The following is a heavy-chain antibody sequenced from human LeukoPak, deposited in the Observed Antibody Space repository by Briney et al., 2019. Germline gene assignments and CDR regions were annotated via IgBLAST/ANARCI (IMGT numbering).Heavy chain of an antibody. CDR3: ARIDSCSWRQFDY. Sequence: SETLSLTCTVSGGSISSYYWSWIRQPPGKGLVWIGYIYYSGSTNYNPSLKSRVTISVDTSKNQFSLKLSSVTAADTAVYYCARIDSCSWRQFDYWGQGTLVTVSS. CDR1: GGSISSYY. J-gene: IGHJ4*02. D-gene: IGHD6-13*01. CDR2: IYYSGST. V-gene: IGHV4-59*01.